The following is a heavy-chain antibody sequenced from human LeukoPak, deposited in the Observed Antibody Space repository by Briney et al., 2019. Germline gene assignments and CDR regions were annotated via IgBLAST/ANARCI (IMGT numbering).Heavy chain of an antibody. V-gene: IGHV1-18*01. Sequence: ASVRVSCKASGYTFTSYGISWVRQAPGQGLEWMGWISAYNGNTNYAQKLQGRVTMTTDTSTSTAYMELRSLRSDDTAVYYCARDLSGSSWYGGDGWYDPWGQGTLVTVSS. D-gene: IGHD6-13*01. CDR3: ARDLSGSSWYGGDGWYDP. J-gene: IGHJ5*02. CDR2: ISAYNGNT. CDR1: GYTFTSYG.